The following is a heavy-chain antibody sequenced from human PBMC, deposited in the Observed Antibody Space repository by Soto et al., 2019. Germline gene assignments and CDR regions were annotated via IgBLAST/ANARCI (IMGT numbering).Heavy chain of an antibody. D-gene: IGHD3-22*01. J-gene: IGHJ6*02. V-gene: IGHV1-18*01. Sequence: ASVKVSCKASGYSFSSYGITWVRQAPGQGLEWMGWISPSSGETNYAQKFQGRVTVTADESTSTAYIELSSLRSEDTAVYYCARDLASYYYDSSGYPSWGQGTTVTVSS. CDR2: ISPSSGET. CDR1: GYSFSSYG. CDR3: ARDLASYYYDSSGYPS.